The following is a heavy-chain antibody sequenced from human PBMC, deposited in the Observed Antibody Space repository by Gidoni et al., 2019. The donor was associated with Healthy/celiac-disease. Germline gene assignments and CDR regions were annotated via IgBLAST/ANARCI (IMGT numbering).Heavy chain of an antibody. Sequence: QVQLQQWGAGLLKPSETLSLTCAVYGGSFSGYYWSWIRQPPGKGLEWIGEINHSGSTNYNPSLKSRVTISVDTSKSQFSLKLSSVTAADTAVYYCARRGTPGWFDPWGQGTLVTVSS. CDR1: GGSFSGYY. D-gene: IGHD1-1*01. J-gene: IGHJ5*02. V-gene: IGHV4-34*01. CDR2: INHSGST. CDR3: ARRGTPGWFDP.